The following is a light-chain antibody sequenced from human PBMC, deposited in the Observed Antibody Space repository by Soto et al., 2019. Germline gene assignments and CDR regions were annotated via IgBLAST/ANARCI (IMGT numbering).Light chain of an antibody. V-gene: IGKV3-20*01. CDR2: GAS. J-gene: IGKJ4*01. CDR1: QSVNNDY. Sequence: ETVLTQSPGTLSLSPGERATLSCRATQSVNNDYLAWYQQRPGLAPRLLIFGASGRATGIPDRFSGSGFGTDFTLTISRLEPEDFAIYYCQQYGTSPLTFGGGTKVEIK. CDR3: QQYGTSPLT.